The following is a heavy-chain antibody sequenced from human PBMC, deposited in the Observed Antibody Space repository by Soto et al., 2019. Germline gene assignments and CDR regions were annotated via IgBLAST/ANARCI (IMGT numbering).Heavy chain of an antibody. J-gene: IGHJ4*02. V-gene: IGHV4-59*01. Sequence: SETLSLTCTVSGGSISSYYWSWIRQPPGKGLEWIGYIYYSGSTNYNPSLKSRVTISVDTSKDQFSLKLTSVTAADTAVYYCARDNGYSYGYNLDHWGQGTLVTVSS. CDR1: GGSISSYY. CDR3: ARDNGYSYGYNLDH. D-gene: IGHD5-18*01. CDR2: IYYSGST.